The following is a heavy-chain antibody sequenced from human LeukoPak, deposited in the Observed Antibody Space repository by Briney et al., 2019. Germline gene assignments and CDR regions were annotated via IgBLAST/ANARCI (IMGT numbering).Heavy chain of an antibody. J-gene: IGHJ3*02. CDR1: GGSISSFY. CDR3: ATDSSGWAYDDFDI. CDR2: MSKSGST. Sequence: ASETLSLTCSVSGGSISSFYWSGLRQPPGKGLEWIGFMSKSGSTNYNPSLKSRVTISVDTAKNQFSLKLTSVTAADTAVYYCATDSSGWAYDDFDIWGQGTMVTVSS. D-gene: IGHD6-19*01. V-gene: IGHV4-59*01.